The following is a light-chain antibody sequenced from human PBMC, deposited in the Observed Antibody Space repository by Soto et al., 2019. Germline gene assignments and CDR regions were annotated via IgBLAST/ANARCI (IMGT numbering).Light chain of an antibody. CDR3: QQYGDSPRT. CDR1: QSVSSK. CDR2: GAS. V-gene: IGKV3-20*01. J-gene: IGKJ2*01. Sequence: EIVLTQSPGTLSLSLGERATLSCRASQSVSSKLAWYQQKPGQAPRVLIYGASSRATGIPDRFGGSGSGTDFTLTISRLEPEDFAVYYCQQYGDSPRTFGQGTKLEI.